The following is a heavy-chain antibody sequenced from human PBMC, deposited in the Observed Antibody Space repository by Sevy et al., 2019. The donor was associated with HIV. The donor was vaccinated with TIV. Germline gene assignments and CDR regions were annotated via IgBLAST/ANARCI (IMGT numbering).Heavy chain of an antibody. CDR2: ITSSGTTI. CDR1: GFAFSSYD. J-gene: IGHJ4*02. D-gene: IGHD1-26*01. Sequence: GGSLRLSCAASGFAFSSYDMHWVRQAPGKGLEWVLYITSSGTTINYADSAKGRFTISRDNAKNSLYLQMNSLRVEDTAVYYCARDLPPSATIVPHFDYWGQGTLVTVSS. V-gene: IGHV3-48*03. CDR3: ARDLPPSATIVPHFDY.